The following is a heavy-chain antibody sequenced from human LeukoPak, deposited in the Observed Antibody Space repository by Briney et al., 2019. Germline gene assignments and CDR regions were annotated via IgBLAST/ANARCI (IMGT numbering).Heavy chain of an antibody. CDR1: GGSISNYY. CDR3: ARLTYHPWRFDY. J-gene: IGHJ4*02. CDR2: IYYSGST. Sequence: PSETLSLTCTVSGGSISNYYWSWIRQPPGKGLEWIGSIYYSGSTYYNPSLKSRVTISVDTSKNQFSLKLSSVTAADTAVYYCARLTYHPWRFDYWGQGTLVTVSS. V-gene: IGHV4-39*01. D-gene: IGHD1-14*01.